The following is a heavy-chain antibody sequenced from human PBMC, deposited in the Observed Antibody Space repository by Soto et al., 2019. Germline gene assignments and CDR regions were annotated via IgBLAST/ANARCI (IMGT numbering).Heavy chain of an antibody. CDR1: GFTFSSYG. J-gene: IGHJ4*02. CDR2: ISYDGSNK. D-gene: IGHD1-1*01. V-gene: IGHV3-30*18. Sequence: QVQLVESGGGVVQPGRSLRLSCAASGFTFSSYGMHWVRQAPGKGLEWVAVISYDGSNKYYADSVKGRFTISRDNSKNTLYLQMNSLRAEDTAVYYCAKDSLTRGLELDYFDYWGQGTLVTVSS. CDR3: AKDSLTRGLELDYFDY.